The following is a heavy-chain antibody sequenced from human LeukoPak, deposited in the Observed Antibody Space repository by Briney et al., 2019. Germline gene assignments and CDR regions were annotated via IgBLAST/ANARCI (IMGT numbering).Heavy chain of an antibody. CDR3: ARGGSGYGDYSYFFGLDV. CDR1: GFTFSAYS. Sequence: GGSLRLSCAASGFTFSAYSMNWVRQAPGKGLGWVSYISSSSITIYYADSVKGRSTISRDNAKNSLYLQMNSLRDEDTAVYYCARGGSGYGDYSYFFGLDVWGQGTTVTVSS. J-gene: IGHJ6*02. V-gene: IGHV3-48*02. CDR2: ISSSSITI. D-gene: IGHD5-12*01.